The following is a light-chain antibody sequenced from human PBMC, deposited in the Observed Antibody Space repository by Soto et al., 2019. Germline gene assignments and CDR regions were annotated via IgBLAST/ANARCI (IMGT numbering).Light chain of an antibody. CDR3: QQRSDWPKLM. CDR2: DAS. V-gene: IGKV3-11*01. CDR1: QSVDSN. Sequence: EIVLTQSPVTLSLSPGERATLSCRASQSVDSNLAWYQQKPGQPPRLLVYDASTRAAGTPARFSGSGSGTDFTLTISSLEPEDFAVYYCQQRSDWPKLMSGGETKVDIK. J-gene: IGKJ4*02.